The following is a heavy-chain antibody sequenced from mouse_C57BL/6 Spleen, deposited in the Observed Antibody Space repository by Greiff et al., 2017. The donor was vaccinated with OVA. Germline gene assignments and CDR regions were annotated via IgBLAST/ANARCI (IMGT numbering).Heavy chain of an antibody. CDR1: GFNIQNTY. Sequence: VQLQQSVAELVRPGASVTLSCTASGFNIQNTYMHWVQQRPEQGLEWIGRIDPANGNTKYAPKFQGKATITADTSSNTAYLQLSSLTSEDTAIYYCARSSNWAWFAYWGQGTLVTVSA. V-gene: IGHV14-3*01. CDR2: IDPANGNT. CDR3: ARSSNWAWFAY. D-gene: IGHD4-1*02. J-gene: IGHJ3*01.